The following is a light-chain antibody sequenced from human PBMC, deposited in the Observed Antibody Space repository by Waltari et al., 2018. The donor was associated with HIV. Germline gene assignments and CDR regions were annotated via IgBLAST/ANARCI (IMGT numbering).Light chain of an antibody. CDR2: KVS. CDR3: MQGAHWPYN. V-gene: IGKV2-30*02. J-gene: IGKJ2*01. CDR1: QCLVLTDRNIFPY. Sequence: DVVMTQSPLSLRVSLGQPASISCRSSQCLVLTDRNIFPYFNWFHQRPGQPPRRLFYKVSKRDSGVPDRFSGSGSGTEFTLTISRVEADDVGIYYCMQGAHWPYNFGQGTKLEI.